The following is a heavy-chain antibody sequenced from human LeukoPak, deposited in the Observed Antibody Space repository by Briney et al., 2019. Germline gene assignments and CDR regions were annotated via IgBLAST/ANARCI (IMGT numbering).Heavy chain of an antibody. CDR1: GYTFTNYG. CDR3: ARAKDYGDYRDDY. J-gene: IGHJ4*02. V-gene: IGHV1-18*01. Sequence: ASVKVSCKTSGYTFTNYGISWVRQAPGQGLEWMGWISAYNGDTSYAQKLQGRVTMATDTSTNTAYMELRSLRSDDTAVYYCARAKDYGDYRDDYWGQGTLVTVSS. CDR2: ISAYNGDT. D-gene: IGHD4-17*01.